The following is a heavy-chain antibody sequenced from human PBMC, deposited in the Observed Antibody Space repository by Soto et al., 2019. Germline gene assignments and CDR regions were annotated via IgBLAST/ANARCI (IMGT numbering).Heavy chain of an antibody. V-gene: IGHV3-23*01. Sequence: EVQLLESGGGVVQPAGSLRLSCVASGFNFKKFAMSWVRQAPGEGLEWVSGISCCGGSTSYADSVKGRFSIARDDSTNTLSLQMNNLRVEDTAQYYCAKADGEQWLLPHLDKWGQGTLVTVS. D-gene: IGHD6-19*01. CDR3: AKADGEQWLLPHLDK. CDR1: GFNFKKFA. J-gene: IGHJ4*02. CDR2: ISCCGGST.